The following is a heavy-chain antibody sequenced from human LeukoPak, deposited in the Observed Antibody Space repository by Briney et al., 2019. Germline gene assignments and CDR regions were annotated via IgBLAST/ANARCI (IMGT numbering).Heavy chain of an antibody. J-gene: IGHJ3*02. CDR2: IYHSGST. Sequence: GSLRLSCAASGFTFSSYSMNWVRQAPGKGLEWIGEIYHSGSTNYNPSLKSRVTISVDKSKNQFSLKLSSVTAADTAVYYCARGAYYYDSSGYGPREDDAFDIWGQGTMVTVSS. D-gene: IGHD3-22*01. CDR3: ARGAYYYDSSGYGPREDDAFDI. V-gene: IGHV4-4*02. CDR1: GFTFSSYSM.